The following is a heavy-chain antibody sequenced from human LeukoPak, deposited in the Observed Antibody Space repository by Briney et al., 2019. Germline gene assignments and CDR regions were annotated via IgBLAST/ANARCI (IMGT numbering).Heavy chain of an antibody. Sequence: GASLKVSCKASGCTFSSYAISWVRQAPGQGLEWMGGIIPIFGTANYAQKFQGRVTITADESTSTAYMELSSLRSEDTAVYYCASTVAVAGNWYYFDYWGQGTLVTVSS. D-gene: IGHD6-19*01. V-gene: IGHV1-69*13. CDR2: IIPIFGTA. CDR3: ASTVAVAGNWYYFDY. CDR1: GCTFSSYA. J-gene: IGHJ4*02.